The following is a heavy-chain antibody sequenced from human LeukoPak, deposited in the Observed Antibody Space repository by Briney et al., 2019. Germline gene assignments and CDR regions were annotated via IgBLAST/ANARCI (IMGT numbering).Heavy chain of an antibody. CDR2: ITPIFGTA. CDR3: ASYGSSSWYYYYGMDV. J-gene: IGHJ6*02. CDR1: GYTFTSYS. V-gene: IGHV1-69*13. D-gene: IGHD6-13*01. Sequence: ASVKVSCKASGYTFTSYSMHWVRQAPGQRLEWMGGITPIFGTANYAQKFQGRVTITADESTSTAYMELSSLRSEDTAVYYCASYGSSSWYYYYGMDVWGQGTTVTVSS.